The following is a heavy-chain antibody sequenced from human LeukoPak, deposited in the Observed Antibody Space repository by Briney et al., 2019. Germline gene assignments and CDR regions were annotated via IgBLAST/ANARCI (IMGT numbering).Heavy chain of an antibody. CDR1: GGSFSGYY. CDR3: ARGGEGANSGSYPDAFDI. Sequence: SETLSLTCAVYGGSFSGYYWSWIRQPPGKGLEWIGEINHSGSTNYNPSLKSRVTISVDTSKNQFSLKLSSVTAADTAVYYCARGGEGANSGSYPDAFDIWGQGTMVTVSS. CDR2: INHSGST. V-gene: IGHV4-34*01. D-gene: IGHD1-26*01. J-gene: IGHJ3*02.